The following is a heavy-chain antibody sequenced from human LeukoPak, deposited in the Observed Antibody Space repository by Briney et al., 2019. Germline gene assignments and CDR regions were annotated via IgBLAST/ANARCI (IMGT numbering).Heavy chain of an antibody. J-gene: IGHJ6*03. D-gene: IGHD3-3*01. Sequence: PGGSLRLSCAASGFTFSSYWMSWVRQAPGKGLEWVANIKQDGSEKYYVDSVKGRFTISRDNAKNSLYLQMNSLRGEDTAVYYCARVYDFWSGRYYYYMDVWGKGTTVTVSS. V-gene: IGHV3-7*01. CDR2: IKQDGSEK. CDR1: GFTFSSYW. CDR3: ARVYDFWSGRYYYYMDV.